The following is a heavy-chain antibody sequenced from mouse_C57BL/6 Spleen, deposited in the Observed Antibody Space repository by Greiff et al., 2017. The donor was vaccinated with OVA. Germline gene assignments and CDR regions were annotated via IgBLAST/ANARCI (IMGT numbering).Heavy chain of an antibody. D-gene: IGHD1-1*01. CDR3: TRDGVAYYFDY. CDR1: GFTFSSYA. V-gene: IGHV5-9-1*02. J-gene: IGHJ2*01. CDR2: ISSGGDYI. Sequence: EVKLVESGEGLVKPGGSLKLSCAASGFTFSSYAMSWVRQTPEKRLEWVAYISSGGDYIYYADTVKGRFTISRDNARNTLYLQMSSLKSEDTAMYYCTRDGVAYYFDYWGQGTTLTVSS.